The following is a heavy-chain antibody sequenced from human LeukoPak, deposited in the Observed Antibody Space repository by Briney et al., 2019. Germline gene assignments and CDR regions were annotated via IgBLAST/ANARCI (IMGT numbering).Heavy chain of an antibody. V-gene: IGHV4-34*01. CDR3: ARDRSTYWYFDL. D-gene: IGHD2-2*01. Sequence: TSETLSLTCAVYGGSFSGYYWSWIRQPPGKGLEWIGEINHSGSTNYNPSLKSRVTISVDTSKNQFSLKLSSVTAADTAVYYCARDRSTYWYFDLWGRGTLVTVSS. CDR1: GGSFSGYY. J-gene: IGHJ2*01. CDR2: INHSGST.